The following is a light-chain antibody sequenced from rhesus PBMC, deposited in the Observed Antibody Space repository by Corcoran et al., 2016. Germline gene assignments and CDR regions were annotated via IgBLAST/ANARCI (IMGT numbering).Light chain of an antibody. CDR3: QHYYSIPPT. Sequence: DIQMTQSPSSLSASVGDRVTITCRASQDISNYLAWYQRKPGETPKLLIYAASGLQSGIPSRVSGSGSGTDFHLSISRLQSEDFATYYCQHYYSIPPTFGQGTKVEIK. CDR2: AAS. CDR1: QDISNY. J-gene: IGKJ1*01. V-gene: IGKV1-25*02.